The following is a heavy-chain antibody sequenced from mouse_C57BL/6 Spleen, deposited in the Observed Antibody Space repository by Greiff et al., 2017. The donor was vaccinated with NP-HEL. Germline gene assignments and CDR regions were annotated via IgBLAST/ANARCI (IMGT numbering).Heavy chain of an antibody. CDR2: IYPGSGST. CDR3: AMSGNGNYVDV. V-gene: IGHV1-55*01. J-gene: IGHJ1*03. D-gene: IGHD2-1*01. Sequence: VQLQQSGAELVKPGASVKMSCKASGYTFTSYWITWVKQRPGQGLEWIGDIYPGSGSTNYNETFKSKATLTVDTSSSTTYMQLSSLTSEDSAVFYGAMSGNGNYVDVWGTGTTVTVSS. CDR1: GYTFTSYW.